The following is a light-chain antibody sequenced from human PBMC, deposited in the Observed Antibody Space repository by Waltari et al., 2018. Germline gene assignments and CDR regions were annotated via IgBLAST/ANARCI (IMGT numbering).Light chain of an antibody. CDR1: SSDIGAYNL. CDR3: GSYAGRRILGVV. Sequence: QSALTQPASVSGSPGQSITISCTGTSSDIGAYNLVSWYQQRPGKAPKLMIYEVTKWPSGVSNRFSGSKSGNTASLTISGLQAEDEADYYCGSYAGRRILGVVFGGGTKLTVL. J-gene: IGLJ2*01. V-gene: IGLV2-23*02. CDR2: EVT.